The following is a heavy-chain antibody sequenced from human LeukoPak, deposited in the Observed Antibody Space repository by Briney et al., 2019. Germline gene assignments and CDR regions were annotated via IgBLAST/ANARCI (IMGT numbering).Heavy chain of an antibody. CDR3: ASTEYYDDAFDI. Sequence: SETLSLTCTVSGGSISSYYWSWIRQPPGKGLEWIGYIYYSGSTNYNPSLKSRVTISVDRSKNQFSLKLSSVTAADTAVYYCASTEYYDDAFDIWGQGTMVTVSS. CDR1: GGSISSYY. D-gene: IGHD3-22*01. J-gene: IGHJ3*02. CDR2: IYYSGST. V-gene: IGHV4-59*12.